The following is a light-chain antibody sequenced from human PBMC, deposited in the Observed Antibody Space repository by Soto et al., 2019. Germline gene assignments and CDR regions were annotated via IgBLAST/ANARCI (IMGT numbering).Light chain of an antibody. Sequence: ESVLTQSPATLSLSPGEIATLSCRASQTVSRSLDWYQKKPGQAPRLLIYEASNRATGIPARFSGSGSGADFTLTISSLEPEDFAPYSCQQHLNXLLTCGGWTKV. CDR1: QTVSRS. V-gene: IGKV3-11*01. CDR3: QQHLNXLLT. J-gene: IGKJ4*01. CDR2: EAS.